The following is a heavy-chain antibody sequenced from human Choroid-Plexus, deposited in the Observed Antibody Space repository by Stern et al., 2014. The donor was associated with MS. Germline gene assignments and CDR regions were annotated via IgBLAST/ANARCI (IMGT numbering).Heavy chain of an antibody. D-gene: IGHD1-26*01. V-gene: IGHV4-39*01. CDR1: GGPISSSSYY. J-gene: IGHJ4*02. Sequence: QVQLQESGPGLVKPSETLSLTCTVSGGPISSSSYYWGWIRQPPGKGLEWIGTIHYTGSTNYNPSLKSRVTFSVDMSRNPFSRKLGSVTAADTAVYYCASWVGARRRRFDYWGQGTLVTVSS. CDR3: ASWVGARRRRFDY. CDR2: IHYTGST.